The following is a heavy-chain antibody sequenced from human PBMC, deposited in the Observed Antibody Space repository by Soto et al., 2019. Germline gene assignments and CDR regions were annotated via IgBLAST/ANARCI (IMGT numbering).Heavy chain of an antibody. CDR2: ISYDGSNK. J-gene: IGHJ6*02. CDR3: ARNGYCSSTSCYGMDV. D-gene: IGHD2-2*01. Sequence: SLRLSCAASGFTFSSYAMHWVRQAPGKGLEWVAVISYDGSNKYYADSVKGRFTISRDNSKNTLYLQMNSLRAEDTAVYYCARNGYCSSTSCYGMDVWGQGTTVTVSS. V-gene: IGHV3-30-3*01. CDR1: GFTFSSYA.